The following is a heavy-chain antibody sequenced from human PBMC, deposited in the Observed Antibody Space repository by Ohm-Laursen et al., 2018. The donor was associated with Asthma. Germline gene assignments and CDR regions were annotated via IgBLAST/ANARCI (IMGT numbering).Heavy chain of an antibody. CDR3: ARDRTKYYYYYGMDV. CDR2: ISAYKGNT. CDR1: GYTFTSYG. Sequence: ASVKVSCKASGYTFTSYGISWVRQAPGQGLEWMGWISAYKGNTKYAQKFQGRVTMTTDTSTSTANMELMSLTSDDTAVYYCARDRTKYYYYYGMDVWGQGTTVTVSS. V-gene: IGHV1-18*01. J-gene: IGHJ6*02. D-gene: IGHD1-14*01.